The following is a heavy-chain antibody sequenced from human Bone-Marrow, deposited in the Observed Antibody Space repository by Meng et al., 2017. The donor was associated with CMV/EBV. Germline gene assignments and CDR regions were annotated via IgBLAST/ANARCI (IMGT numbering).Heavy chain of an antibody. CDR1: GYTFTSYE. CDR3: ARGIGYCSSTSCYTEYYYYGIDV. V-gene: IGHV1-8*01. J-gene: IGHJ6*01. D-gene: IGHD2-2*02. Sequence: ASVKVSCKASGYTFTSYEINWVRQATGQGLEWMGWMNPNSGNTGYAQKFQGRVTMTRNTSISTAYMELSSLRSEDTAVYYCARGIGYCSSTSCYTEYYYYGIDVWGQGTTVTVSS. CDR2: MNPNSGNT.